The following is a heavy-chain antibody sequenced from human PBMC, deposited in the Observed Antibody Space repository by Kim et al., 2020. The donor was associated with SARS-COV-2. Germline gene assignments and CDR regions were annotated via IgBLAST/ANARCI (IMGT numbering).Heavy chain of an antibody. Sequence: SETLSLTCTVSGGSISSYYWSWIRQPAGKGLEWIGYIYYSGSTNYNPSLKSRVTISVDTSKNQFSLKLSSVTAADTAVYYCARGYSYGIDYWGQGTLVTVSS. D-gene: IGHD5-18*01. V-gene: IGHV4-59*01. CDR2: IYYSGST. CDR3: ARGYSYGIDY. CDR1: GGSISSYY. J-gene: IGHJ4*02.